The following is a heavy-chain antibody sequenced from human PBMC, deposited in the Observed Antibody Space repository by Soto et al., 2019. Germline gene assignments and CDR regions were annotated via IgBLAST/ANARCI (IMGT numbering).Heavy chain of an antibody. V-gene: IGHV4-30-4*01. J-gene: IGHJ2*01. Sequence: PSETLSLTCTVSAGSISSGDYYWSWIRQPPGKGLEWIGYIYYSGSTYYNPSLKSRVTISVDTSKNQFSLKLSSVTAADTAVYYCARAKRFVTTGYWYFDLWGRGTLVTVS. CDR3: ARAKRFVTTGYWYFDL. D-gene: IGHD4-17*01. CDR1: AGSISSGDYY. CDR2: IYYSGST.